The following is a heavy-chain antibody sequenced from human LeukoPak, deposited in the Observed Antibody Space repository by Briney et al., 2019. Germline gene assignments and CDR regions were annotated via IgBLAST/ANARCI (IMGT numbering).Heavy chain of an antibody. J-gene: IGHJ4*02. D-gene: IGHD3-3*01. CDR3: AREGAYYDFWSGYSQPFDY. CDR2: IYYSGST. CDR1: GGSISSSSYY. Sequence: SETLSLTCTVSGGSISSSSYYWGWIRQPPGKGLEWIGYIYYSGSTNYNPSLKSRVTMSVDTSKNQFSLKLSSVTAADTAVYYCAREGAYYDFWSGYSQPFDYWGQGTLVTVSS. V-gene: IGHV4-61*05.